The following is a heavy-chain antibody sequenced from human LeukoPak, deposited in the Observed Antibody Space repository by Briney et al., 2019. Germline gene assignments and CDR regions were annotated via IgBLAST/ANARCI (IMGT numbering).Heavy chain of an antibody. CDR2: IYYSGST. V-gene: IGHV4-59*01. Sequence: SETLSLTCTVSGGSISRYCWSWIRQPPGKGLGWIGYIYYSGSTNYQPSLKSRVTISVDTSKNQSSLKLSSVTAADTAGYYCARKSRRNWFDPWGQGTLVTVSS. CDR3: ARKSRRNWFDP. J-gene: IGHJ5*02. CDR1: GGSISRYC.